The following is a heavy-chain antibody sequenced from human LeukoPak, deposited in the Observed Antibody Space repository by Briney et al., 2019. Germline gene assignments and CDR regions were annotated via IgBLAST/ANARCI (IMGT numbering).Heavy chain of an antibody. CDR2: INPSGGST. CDR3: ARDEIDYYDSSGYYYY. J-gene: IGHJ4*02. Sequence: ASVKVSCTASGYTFTSYYMHWVRQAPGQGLEWMGIINPSGGSTSYAQKFQGRVTMTRDMSTSTVYMELSSLRSEDTAVYYCARDEIDYYDSSGYYYYWGQGTLVTVSS. D-gene: IGHD3-22*01. CDR1: GYTFTSYY. V-gene: IGHV1-46*01.